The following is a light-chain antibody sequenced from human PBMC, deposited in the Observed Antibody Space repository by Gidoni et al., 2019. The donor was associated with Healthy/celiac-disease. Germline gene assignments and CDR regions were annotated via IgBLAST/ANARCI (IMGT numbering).Light chain of an antibody. CDR1: QSISSY. Sequence: DIQMTQSPSSLSASVEDSVTSTCRASQSISSYVNWYQQTPVKAPQLLIYAASSLQSRVPSRFRGSGSRTYFTLTISSLQPDDFATYYCQPSYSTLQPFXHXTKVXIK. CDR2: AAS. V-gene: IGKV1-39*01. J-gene: IGKJ1*01. CDR3: QPSYSTLQP.